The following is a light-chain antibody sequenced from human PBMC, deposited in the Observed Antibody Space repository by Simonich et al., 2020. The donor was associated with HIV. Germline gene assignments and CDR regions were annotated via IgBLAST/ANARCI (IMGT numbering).Light chain of an antibody. Sequence: DIVMTQSPDSLAVSLGERATINCKSTQTVLYSSNNKNYLAWYQQKPGQPPNLLIYWASTRESGVPDRFNGSGSETDFTLTISSLQAEDVAVYYCQQYYSSPHTFGQGTRLEIK. V-gene: IGKV4-1*01. J-gene: IGKJ2*01. CDR1: QTVLYSSNNKNY. CDR3: QQYYSSPHT. CDR2: WAS.